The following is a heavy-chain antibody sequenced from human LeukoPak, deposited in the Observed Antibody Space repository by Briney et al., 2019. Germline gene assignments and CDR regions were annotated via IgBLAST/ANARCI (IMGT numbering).Heavy chain of an antibody. Sequence: GGSLRLSCAASGFTVSSNYMSWVRQAPGKGLEWVSVIYSGGSTYYADSVKGRFTISRDNSKNTLYLQMNSLRAEDTAVYYCARAKLAARYYYYYMDVWGKGTTVTVSS. V-gene: IGHV3-53*01. CDR1: GFTVSSNY. J-gene: IGHJ6*03. CDR2: IYSGGST. CDR3: ARAKLAARYYYYYMDV. D-gene: IGHD6-6*01.